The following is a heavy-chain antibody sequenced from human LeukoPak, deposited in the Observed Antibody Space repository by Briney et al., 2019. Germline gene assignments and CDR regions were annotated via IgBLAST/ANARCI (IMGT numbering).Heavy chain of an antibody. CDR3: AELGITMIRGV. CDR2: ISSSGSTI. J-gene: IGHJ6*04. V-gene: IGHV3-48*03. Sequence: LSLTCTVSGGSISSYYWSWVRQVPGKGLEWVSYISSSGSTIYYADSVKGRFTISRDNAKNSLYLQMNSLRAEDTAVYYCAELGITMIRGVWGKGTTVTISS. CDR1: GGSISSYY. D-gene: IGHD3-22*01.